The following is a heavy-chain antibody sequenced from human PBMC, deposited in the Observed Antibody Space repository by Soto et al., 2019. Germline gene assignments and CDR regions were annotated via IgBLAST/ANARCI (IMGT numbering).Heavy chain of an antibody. Sequence: GGSLRLSCAASGFTFSNAWMSWVRQAPGKGLEWVGRIKSKTDGGTTDYAAPVKGRFTTSRDDSKNTLYLQMNSLKTEDTAVYYCTTGRVDCSSTSCPTSPDYYYYYGMDVWGQGTTVTVSS. CDR1: GFTFSNAW. D-gene: IGHD2-2*01. V-gene: IGHV3-15*01. J-gene: IGHJ6*02. CDR3: TTGRVDCSSTSCPTSPDYYYYYGMDV. CDR2: IKSKTDGGTT.